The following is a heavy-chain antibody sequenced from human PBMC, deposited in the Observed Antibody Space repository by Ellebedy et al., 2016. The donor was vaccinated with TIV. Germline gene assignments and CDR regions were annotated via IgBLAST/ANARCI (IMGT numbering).Heavy chain of an antibody. CDR1: GYDFTNFW. Sequence: GESLKISXNGSGYDFTNFWIGWVRQMPGKGPELMGIIYPGDSDVKYSPSFQGQVTISADKAISTAYVQWSNLRASDTAMYYCARHMRSWYFDLWGRGTLVTVSS. J-gene: IGHJ2*01. V-gene: IGHV5-51*01. D-gene: IGHD3-16*01. CDR3: ARHMRSWYFDL. CDR2: IYPGDSDV.